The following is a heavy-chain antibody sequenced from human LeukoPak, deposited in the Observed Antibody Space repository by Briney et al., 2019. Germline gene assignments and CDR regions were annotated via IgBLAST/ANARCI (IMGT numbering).Heavy chain of an antibody. J-gene: IGHJ5*02. CDR1: GGSISSYY. V-gene: IGHV4-59*01. Sequence: SETLSLTCTVSGGSISSYYWSWIRQPPGRGLEWIGYIYYSGSTNYNPSLKSRVTISVDTSKNQFSLKLSSVTAADTAVYYCARDRRSGYYHPDNWFDPWGQGTLVTVSS. CDR3: ARDRRSGYYHPDNWFDP. CDR2: IYYSGST. D-gene: IGHD3-3*01.